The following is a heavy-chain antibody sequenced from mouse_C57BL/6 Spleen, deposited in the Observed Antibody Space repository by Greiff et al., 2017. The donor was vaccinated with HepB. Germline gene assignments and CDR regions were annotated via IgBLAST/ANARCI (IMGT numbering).Heavy chain of an antibody. V-gene: IGHV1-22*01. CDR3: AISVGDFDY. CDR1: GYTFTDYY. D-gene: IGHD1-1*02. Sequence: VQLQQPGPELVKPGASVKMSCKASGYTFTDYYMHWVKQSPGKSLEWIGYINPNNGGTSYNQKFKGKATLTVNKSSSTAYMDLRSLTSEDSAVYYCAISVGDFDYWGQGTTLTVSS. J-gene: IGHJ2*01. CDR2: INPNNGGT.